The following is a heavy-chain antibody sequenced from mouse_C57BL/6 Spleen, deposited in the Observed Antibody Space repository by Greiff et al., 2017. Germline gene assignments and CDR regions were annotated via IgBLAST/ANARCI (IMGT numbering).Heavy chain of an antibody. V-gene: IGHV3-6*01. J-gene: IGHJ2*01. D-gene: IGHD2-3*01. CDR3: ARDQFVYDGSY. CDR1: GYSITSGYY. Sequence: DVKLQESGPGLVKPSQSLSLTCSVTGYSITSGYYWNWIRQFPGNKLEWMGYISYDGSNNYNPSLKNRISITRDTSKNQFFLKLNSVTTEDTATYYCARDQFVYDGSYWGQGTTLTVSS. CDR2: ISYDGSN.